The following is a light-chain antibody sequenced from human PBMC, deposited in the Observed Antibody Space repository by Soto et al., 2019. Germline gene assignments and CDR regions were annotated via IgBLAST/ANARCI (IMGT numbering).Light chain of an antibody. J-gene: IGKJ2*01. CDR3: QQYNTFSYT. CDR2: DAS. V-gene: IGKV1-5*01. Sequence: DIQMTQSPSTLSASVGDIVTITCRASQSISTWLAWYQQKPGKAPKLLIYDASSLESGVPSRFSGSGSGTEFTLTISSLQPDDFATYYCQQYNTFSYTFGRGTKLEIK. CDR1: QSISTW.